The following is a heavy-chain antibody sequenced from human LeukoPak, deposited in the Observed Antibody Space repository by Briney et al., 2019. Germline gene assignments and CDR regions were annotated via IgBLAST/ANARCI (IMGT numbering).Heavy chain of an antibody. CDR1: GYTFTSYG. CDR2: MSAYNGNT. CDR3: ATPQYYYGSGSYSDAFDI. D-gene: IGHD3-10*01. V-gene: IGHV1-18*04. J-gene: IGHJ3*02. Sequence: GASVKVSCKASGYTFTSYGISWLRQALGHGLEWMGWMSAYNGNTNYAQKLKGRVTITPDTSTSTAYRELRSLRSDDTAVQYCATPQYYYGSGSYSDAFDIWGQGTMVTVSS.